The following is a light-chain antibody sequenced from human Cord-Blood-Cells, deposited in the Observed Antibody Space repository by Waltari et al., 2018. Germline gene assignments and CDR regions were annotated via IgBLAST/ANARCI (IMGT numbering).Light chain of an antibody. CDR2: EVS. CDR3: MQGIHLPPT. Sequence: DIVMTQTPISLSVTPGQPASISCKSSQSLLHSDGKTYLYWYLQKPGQSPQLLINEVSSPFSGVPYRLSGSGSGTDFALKISLVEAEDVGVYYCMQGIHLPPTFGQWTKLEIK. J-gene: IGKJ2*01. CDR1: QSLLHSDGKTY. V-gene: IGKV2-29*02.